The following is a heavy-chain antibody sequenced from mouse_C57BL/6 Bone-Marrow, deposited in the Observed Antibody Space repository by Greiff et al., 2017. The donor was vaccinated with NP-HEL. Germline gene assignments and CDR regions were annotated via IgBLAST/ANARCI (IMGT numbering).Heavy chain of an antibody. CDR2: IDPSDSYT. D-gene: IGHD1-1*01. V-gene: IGHV1-69*01. Sequence: QVHVKQPGAELVMPGASVKLSCKASGYTFTSYWMHWVKQRPGQGLEWIGEIDPSDSYTNYNQKFKGKSTLTVDKSSSTAYMQLSSLTSEDSAVYYCAREGATVVALDYWGQGTTLTVSS. CDR3: AREGATVVALDY. CDR1: GYTFTSYW. J-gene: IGHJ2*01.